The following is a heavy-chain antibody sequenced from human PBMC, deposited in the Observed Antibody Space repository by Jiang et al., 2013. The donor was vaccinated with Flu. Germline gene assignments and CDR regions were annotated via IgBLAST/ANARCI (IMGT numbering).Heavy chain of an antibody. Sequence: TLSLTCAVYGGSFSGYYWSWIRQPPGKGLEWIGEINHSGSTNYNPSLKSRVTISVDTSKNQFSLKLSSVTAADTAVYYCASGVLGYGRYYYYYYGMDVWGQGTTVTVSS. D-gene: IGHD5-18*01. CDR1: GGSFSGYY. V-gene: IGHV4-34*01. CDR2: INHSGST. CDR3: ASGVLGYGRYYYYYYGMDV. J-gene: IGHJ6*02.